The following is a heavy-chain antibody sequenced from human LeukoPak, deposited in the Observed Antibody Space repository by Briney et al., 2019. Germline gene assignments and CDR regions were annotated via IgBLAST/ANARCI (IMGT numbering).Heavy chain of an antibody. V-gene: IGHV4-31*03. CDR3: ARDLGGDGYNLRNWFDP. Sequence: KSSETLSLTCTVSGGSINSGNYYWSWIRQHPGKGLECIGYISYSGSRYYNPPLKSRVTISIDLSKNQFSLKLSSVTAADTAVYYCARDLGGDGYNLRNWFDPWGQGTLVTVSS. CDR1: GGSINSGNYY. J-gene: IGHJ5*02. D-gene: IGHD5-24*01. CDR2: ISYSGSR.